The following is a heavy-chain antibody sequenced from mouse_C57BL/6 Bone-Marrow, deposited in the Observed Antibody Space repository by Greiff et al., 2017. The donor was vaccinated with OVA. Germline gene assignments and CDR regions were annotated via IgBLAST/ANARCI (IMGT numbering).Heavy chain of an antibody. Sequence: ESGPGLVKPSQSLSLTCSVTGYSITSGYYWNWIRQFPGNKLEWMGYISYDGSNNYNPSLKNRISITRDTSKNQFFLKLNSVTTEDTATYYCARLGYYVDHWGQGTTLTVSS. D-gene: IGHD4-1*01. CDR3: ARLGYYVDH. J-gene: IGHJ2*01. CDR1: GYSITSGYY. V-gene: IGHV3-6*01. CDR2: ISYDGSN.